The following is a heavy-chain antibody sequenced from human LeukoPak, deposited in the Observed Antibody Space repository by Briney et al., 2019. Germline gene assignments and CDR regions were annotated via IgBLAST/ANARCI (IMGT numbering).Heavy chain of an antibody. CDR3: ARGYGSGSYNNFNH. D-gene: IGHD3-10*01. CDR1: GGSISSYY. Sequence: PSETLSLTCTVSGGSISSYYWSWIRQPPGKGLEWIGYIYYSGSTNYNPSLKSRATISVDTSKNQFSLKLSSETVADTAVYYCARGYGSGSYNNFNHWGQGILVTVSS. CDR2: IYYSGST. J-gene: IGHJ4*02. V-gene: IGHV4-59*01.